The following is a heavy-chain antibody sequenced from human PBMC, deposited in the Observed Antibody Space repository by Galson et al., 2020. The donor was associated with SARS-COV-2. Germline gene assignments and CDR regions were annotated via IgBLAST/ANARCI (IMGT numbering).Heavy chain of an antibody. CDR3: DSLEYTNIGAAFDI. J-gene: IGHJ3*02. Sequence: GESLKTPRAAPGFTFSAHAQHRVPPASGKGPEWVRSIRNNANNYATTYAASLKGRFTISRDDSKNMAYLQMNSLRTEDTALYYCDSLEYTNIGAAFDIWGQGTMVTVSS. CDR1: GFTFSAHA. D-gene: IGHD3-3*01. V-gene: IGHV3-73*01. CDR2: IRNNANNYAT.